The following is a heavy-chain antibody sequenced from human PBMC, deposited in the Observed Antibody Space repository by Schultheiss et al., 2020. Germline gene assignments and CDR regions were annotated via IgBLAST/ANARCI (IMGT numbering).Heavy chain of an antibody. V-gene: IGHV1-2*02. CDR3: ARDSGSTLTTFGPPGHP. J-gene: IGHJ5*02. CDR1: GYTFTGNY. Sequence: ASVTVSCEASGYTFTGNYMHWVRQAPGQGLEWMGWINPNSGGTNYAQKFQGRVTMTMDTSISTAYMELRSLTSDDTAVYYCARDSGSTLTTFGPPGHPWGQGTLVTVS. CDR2: INPNSGGT. D-gene: IGHD4-17*01.